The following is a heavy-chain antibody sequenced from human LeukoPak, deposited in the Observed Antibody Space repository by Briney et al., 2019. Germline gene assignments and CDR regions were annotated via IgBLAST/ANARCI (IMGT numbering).Heavy chain of an antibody. V-gene: IGHV3-33*01. J-gene: IGHJ6*02. D-gene: IGHD3-10*01. CDR2: IWYDGSNK. CDR1: GYTFTSYY. Sequence: SCKASGYTFTSYYMHWVRQAPGKGLEWVAVIWYDGSNKYYADSVKGRFTISRDNSKNTLYLQMNSLRAEDTAVYYCARELVRGARYYYYGMDVWGQGTTVTVSS. CDR3: ARELVRGARYYYYGMDV.